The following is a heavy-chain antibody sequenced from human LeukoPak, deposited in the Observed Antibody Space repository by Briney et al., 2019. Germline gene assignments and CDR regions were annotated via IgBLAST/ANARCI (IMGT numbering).Heavy chain of an antibody. CDR3: TTGIMMTVGGVYFDY. CDR1: GFTFSNAW. V-gene: IGHV3-15*01. J-gene: IGHJ4*02. Sequence: GGSLRLSCAASGFTFSNAWMSWVRQAPGKGLEWVGRIKSKTDGGTTDYAAPVKGRFTISRDDSKNTLYLQMNSLKTEDTAVYYCTTGIMMTVGGVYFDYWGQGTLVTVSS. D-gene: IGHD3-16*01. CDR2: IKSKTDGGTT.